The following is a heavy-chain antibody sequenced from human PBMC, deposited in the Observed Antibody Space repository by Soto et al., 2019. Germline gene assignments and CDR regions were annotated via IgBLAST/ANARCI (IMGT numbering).Heavy chain of an antibody. V-gene: IGHV4-31*03. CDR2: IYYSGST. J-gene: IGHJ4*02. CDR1: GGSISSGGYY. CDR3: ARYCSSTSCYIDPPPD. D-gene: IGHD2-2*02. Sequence: LSLTCTVSGGSISSGGYYWSWIRHHPGKGLEWIGYIYYSGSTYYNPSLKSRVTISVDTSKNQFSLKLSSVTAADTAVYYCARYCSSTSCYIDPPPDWGQGTLVTVSS.